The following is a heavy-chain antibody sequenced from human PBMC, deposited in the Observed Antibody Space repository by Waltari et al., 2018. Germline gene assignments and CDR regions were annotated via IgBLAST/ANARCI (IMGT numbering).Heavy chain of an antibody. J-gene: IGHJ4*02. CDR1: GYSISSGYY. V-gene: IGHV4-38-2*01. CDR2: IYHSGST. D-gene: IGHD3-3*01. Sequence: QVQLQESGPGLVKPSETLSLPCAVSGYSISSGYYWGWIRQPPGKGLEWIGSIYHSGSTYYNPSLKSRVTISVDTSKNQFSLKLSSVTAADTAVYYCARPDYDFWSGYSSALHYWGQGTLVTVSS. CDR3: ARPDYDFWSGYSSALHY.